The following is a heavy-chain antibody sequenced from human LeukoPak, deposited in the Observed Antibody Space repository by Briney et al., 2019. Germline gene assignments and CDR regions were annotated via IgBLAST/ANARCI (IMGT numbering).Heavy chain of an antibody. V-gene: IGHV3-48*03. CDR3: AREGWIAAAGTAGDDAFDI. CDR2: ISSSGSTK. CDR1: GFTFSSYE. J-gene: IGHJ3*02. Sequence: GGSLRLSCAASGFTFSSYEMNWVRQAPGKGLEWVSYISSSGSTKYYADSVKGRFTISRDNAENSLYLQMNSLRAEDTAVYYCAREGWIAAAGTAGDDAFDIWGQGTMVTVSS. D-gene: IGHD6-13*01.